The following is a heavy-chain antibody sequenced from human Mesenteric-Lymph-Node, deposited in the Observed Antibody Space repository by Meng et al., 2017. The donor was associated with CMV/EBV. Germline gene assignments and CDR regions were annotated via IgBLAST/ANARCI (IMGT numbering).Heavy chain of an antibody. V-gene: IGHV1-18*01. CDR1: GYTFLRYG. J-gene: IGHJ6*02. CDR2: ISGYNGNT. D-gene: IGHD6-13*01. CDR3: AADRGLAAADPTDRINYCYYGLDV. Sequence: ALVKASCKASGYTFLRYGISWVRQAPGQGLEWMGWISGYNGNTDYAQRFQGRVTITRDTSTNTAYMELSSLRSEDTAVYYCAADRGLAAADPTDRINYCYYGLDVWGQGATVTVSS.